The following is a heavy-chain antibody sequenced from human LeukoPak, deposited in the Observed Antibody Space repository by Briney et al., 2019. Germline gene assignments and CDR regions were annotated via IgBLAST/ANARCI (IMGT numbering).Heavy chain of an antibody. J-gene: IGHJ4*02. D-gene: IGHD3-16*01. CDR3: AKASWVSRADAVL. CDR1: GFTFSSYA. CDR2: LRGDGET. Sequence: PAGGSLRLSCAASGFTFSSYAMSWVRQAPARGLEWVSSLRGDGETFYIDSVKGRFTLSRDESRNTVYLQLNNLRVEDTAVYFCAKASWVSRADAVLWGQGTLVTVSS. V-gene: IGHV3-23*01.